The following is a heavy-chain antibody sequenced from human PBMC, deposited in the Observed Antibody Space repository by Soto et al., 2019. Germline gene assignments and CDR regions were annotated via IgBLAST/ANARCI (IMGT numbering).Heavy chain of an antibody. CDR3: ARAFYGVDL. J-gene: IGHJ6*02. CDR2: IYQSGSA. Sequence: TLSVTCAVSGGSITSGGYSWSWIRQSPGQGLEWIGYIYQSGSAFYNPSLKTRVTILVDRSKNQFSLNLTSVTAADTAVYYCARAFYGVDLWGQGTTVTVSS. CDR1: GGSITSGGYS. V-gene: IGHV4-30-2*06.